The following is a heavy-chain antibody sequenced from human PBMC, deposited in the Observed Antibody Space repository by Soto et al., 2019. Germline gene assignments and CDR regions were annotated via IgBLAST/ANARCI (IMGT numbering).Heavy chain of an antibody. CDR3: ASPIVATIRGAFDY. CDR1: GFSFSSYA. Sequence: QVQLVESGGGVVQPGRSLRLSCAASGFSFSSYAMHWVRQAPGKGLEWVAVISYDGSNKYYADSVKGRFTISRDNSKNTLYLQMNSLRAEDTAVYYCASPIVATIRGAFDYRGQGTLVTVSS. V-gene: IGHV3-30-3*01. J-gene: IGHJ4*02. CDR2: ISYDGSNK. D-gene: IGHD5-12*01.